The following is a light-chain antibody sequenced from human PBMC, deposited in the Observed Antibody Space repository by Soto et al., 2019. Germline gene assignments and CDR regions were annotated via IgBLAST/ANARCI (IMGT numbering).Light chain of an antibody. CDR3: QQYHDWPPVS. CDR2: SAS. J-gene: IGKJ4*01. V-gene: IGKV3-15*01. CDR1: QSIGSN. Sequence: ETVMTQSPATLSVSPGERATVSCRASQSIGSNLAWYQQRPGQAPRLVIHSASTRATGIPGRFSGSGSGTEFTLTISSLQSEDFAVYYCQQYHDWPPVSFGGGTKVQIK.